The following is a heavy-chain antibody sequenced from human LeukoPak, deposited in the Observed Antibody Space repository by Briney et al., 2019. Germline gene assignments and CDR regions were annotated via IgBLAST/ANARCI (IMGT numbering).Heavy chain of an antibody. CDR1: GFTFSSYW. J-gene: IGHJ4*02. V-gene: IGHV3-7*01. D-gene: IGHD2-2*01. Sequence: GGSLRLSCAASGFTFSSYWMSWVRQAPGKGLEWVANIKQDGSEKYYVDSVKGRFTISRDNAKNSLYLQMNSLRAEDTAVYYCARDFDIVVVPAAMVPDYWGQGTLVTVSS. CDR2: IKQDGSEK. CDR3: ARDFDIVVVPAAMVPDY.